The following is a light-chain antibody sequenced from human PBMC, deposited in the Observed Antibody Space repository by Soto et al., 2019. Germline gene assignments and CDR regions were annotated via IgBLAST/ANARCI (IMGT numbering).Light chain of an antibody. CDR3: QQLNSYPLT. CDR2: AAS. Sequence: IQLTQSPSSLSASVGDRVTITCRASQGISSYLAWYQQKPGKAPKLLIYAASTLQSGVPSRFSGSGSGTGFTLTISSLQPEDFATYYCQQLNSYPLTFGG. CDR1: QGISSY. J-gene: IGKJ4*01. V-gene: IGKV1-9*01.